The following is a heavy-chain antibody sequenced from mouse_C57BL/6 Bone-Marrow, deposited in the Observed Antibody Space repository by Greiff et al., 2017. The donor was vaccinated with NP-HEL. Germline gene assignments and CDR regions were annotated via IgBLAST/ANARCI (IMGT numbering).Heavy chain of an antibody. CDR1: GYTFTSYG. CDR2: IYPRSGNT. D-gene: IGHD1-1*01. J-gene: IGHJ1*03. Sequence: VQLQQSGAELARPGASVKLSCKASGYTFTSYGISWVKQRTRQGLEWIGEIYPRSGNTYYNEKFKGKATLTADKSSSTAYMELRSLTSEDSAVYFCAREGGYYYGSSFWYFDVWGTGTTVTVSS. V-gene: IGHV1-81*01. CDR3: AREGGYYYGSSFWYFDV.